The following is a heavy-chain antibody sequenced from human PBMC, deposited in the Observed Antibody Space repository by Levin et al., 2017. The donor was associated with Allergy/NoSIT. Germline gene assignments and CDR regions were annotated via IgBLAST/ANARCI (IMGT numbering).Heavy chain of an antibody. CDR2: IKPDGSEK. CDR1: GFTFSTSW. Sequence: AGGSLRLSCVTSGFTFSTSWMTWVRQAPGKGLEWVANIKPDGSEKYFGDSMKGRFTISRDNAKNSLFLQMNSLRAEDTAVYYCARDLSSWGQGTLVTVSS. J-gene: IGHJ5*02. V-gene: IGHV3-7*01. CDR3: ARDLSS.